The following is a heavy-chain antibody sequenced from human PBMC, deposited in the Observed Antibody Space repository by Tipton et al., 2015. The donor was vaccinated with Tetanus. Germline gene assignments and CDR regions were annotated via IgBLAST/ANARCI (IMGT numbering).Heavy chain of an antibody. CDR2: ISGSGGST. J-gene: IGHJ4*02. D-gene: IGHD1-26*01. V-gene: IGHV3-23*01. CDR3: ARGTIVGATTDY. CDR1: GFTFSSYA. Sequence: GSLRLSCAASGFTFSSYAMSWVRQAPGKGLEWVSAISGSGGSTYYADSVKGRFTISRDNSKNTLYLQMNSLRAEDTAVYYCARGTIVGATTDYWGQGTLVTVSS.